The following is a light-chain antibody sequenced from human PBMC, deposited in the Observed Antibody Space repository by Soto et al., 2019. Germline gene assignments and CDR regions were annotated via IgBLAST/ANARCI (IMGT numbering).Light chain of an antibody. CDR3: HQRYNWPRVT. J-gene: IGKJ5*01. Sequence: EIVLTQSPGTLSLSPGERATLSCRASQSLSSIYLAWYQPKPGQAPRLLIYGASNRASGIPDRFSGSGSGTDFTLTITSLEPEDFAVYFCHQRYNWPRVTFGQGTRREIK. V-gene: IGKV3D-20*02. CDR1: QSLSSIY. CDR2: GAS.